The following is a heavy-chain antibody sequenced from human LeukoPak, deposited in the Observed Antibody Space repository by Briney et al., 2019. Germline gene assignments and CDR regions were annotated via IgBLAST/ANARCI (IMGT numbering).Heavy chain of an antibody. J-gene: IGHJ4*02. CDR2: IYYSGST. V-gene: IGHV4-39*07. Sequence: SETLSLTCTVSGGSISSSSYYWGWIRQPPGKGLEWTGSIYYSGSTYYNPSLKSRVTISVDTSKNQFSLNLNSVTSADTAVYHCARAEPSRPFDDWGQGTLVTVSS. D-gene: IGHD1-14*01. CDR3: ARAEPSRPFDD. CDR1: GGSISSSSYY.